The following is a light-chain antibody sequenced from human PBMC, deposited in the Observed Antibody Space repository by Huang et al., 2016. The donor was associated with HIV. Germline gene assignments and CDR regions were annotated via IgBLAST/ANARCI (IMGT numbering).Light chain of an antibody. CDR2: AAS. CDR3: QQYYSYRT. V-gene: IGKV1-8*01. J-gene: IGKJ1*01. CDR1: QDINNF. Sequence: AIRMTQSPSSLSASTGDRGNITCRASQDINNFLAWYQQKPGKAPNLLIYAASILETGVPSRFSGSGSGTEFNLSISCLQSEDFATYYCQQYYSYRTFGQGTQVEIK.